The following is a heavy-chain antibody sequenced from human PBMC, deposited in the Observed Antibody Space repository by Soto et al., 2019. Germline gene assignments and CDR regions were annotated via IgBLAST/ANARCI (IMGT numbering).Heavy chain of an antibody. J-gene: IGHJ4*02. CDR2: IFPDDSDT. D-gene: IGHD3-16*01. V-gene: IGHV5-51*01. CDR3: FRGGVTSRTFDY. Sequence: GESLNMSCRASGAIIKNYLIGWVRQMPGQGLEWMGIIFPDDSDTRYSPSFQGHVTISVDKSISTAYVQWSSLKASDSAIYYCFRGGVTSRTFDYWGQGTMVTVSS. CDR1: GAIIKNYL.